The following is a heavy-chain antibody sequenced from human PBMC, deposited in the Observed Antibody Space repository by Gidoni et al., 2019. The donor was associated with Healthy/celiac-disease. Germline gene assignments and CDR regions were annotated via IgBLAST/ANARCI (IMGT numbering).Heavy chain of an antibody. CDR1: GFTFRSYS. Sequence: EVQLVESGGGLVQPGGSLRISCAASGFTFRSYSMNWVRQAPGKGLEWVSYISSSSSTIYYADSVKGRFTISRDNAKNSLYLQMNSLRDEDTAVYYCARGLGDYLPYYMDVWGKGTTVTVSS. V-gene: IGHV3-48*02. CDR3: ARGLGDYLPYYMDV. D-gene: IGHD4-17*01. J-gene: IGHJ6*03. CDR2: ISSSSSTI.